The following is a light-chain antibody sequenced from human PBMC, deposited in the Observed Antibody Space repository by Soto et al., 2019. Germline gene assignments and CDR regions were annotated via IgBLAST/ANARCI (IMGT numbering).Light chain of an antibody. CDR2: EVF. CDR3: TSYTATNTLV. V-gene: IGLV2-14*01. Sequence: QSALTQPASVSGSPGQSITISCTGTISDVGAYDYVSWYQQHPGKAPKVMIYEVFNRPSGVSNRFSGSKSGNTASLTISGLQTEDEADYYCTSYTATNTLVFGTGTKLTVL. J-gene: IGLJ1*01. CDR1: ISDVGAYDY.